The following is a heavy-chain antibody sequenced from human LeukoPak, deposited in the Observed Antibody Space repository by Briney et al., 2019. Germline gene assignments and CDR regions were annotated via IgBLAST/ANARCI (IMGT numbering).Heavy chain of an antibody. V-gene: IGHV4-34*01. CDR2: INHSGST. CDR1: GGSFSGYD. D-gene: IGHD3-10*01. J-gene: IGHJ6*02. CDR3: ARCRNYYGSGSPMDV. Sequence: SETLSLTCAVSGGSFSGYDGSWSRQPPGKGLEWIGEINHSGSTNYNPSLKSRVTISVDTSKNQFSLKLSSVTAADTAVYYCARCRNYYGSGSPMDVWGQGTTVTVSS.